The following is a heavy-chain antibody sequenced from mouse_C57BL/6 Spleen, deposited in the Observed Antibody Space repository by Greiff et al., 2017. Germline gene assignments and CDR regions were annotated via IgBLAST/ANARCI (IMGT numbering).Heavy chain of an antibody. CDR1: GFTFSSYG. Sequence: EVNVVESGGDLVKPGGSLKLSCAASGFTFSSYGMSWVRQTPDKRLEWVATISSGGSYTYYPDSVKGRFTISRDNAKNTLYLQMSSLKSEDTAMYYCARPDSSGYVRFAYWGQGTLVTVSA. J-gene: IGHJ3*01. V-gene: IGHV5-6*01. CDR3: ARPDSSGYVRFAY. CDR2: ISSGGSYT. D-gene: IGHD3-2*02.